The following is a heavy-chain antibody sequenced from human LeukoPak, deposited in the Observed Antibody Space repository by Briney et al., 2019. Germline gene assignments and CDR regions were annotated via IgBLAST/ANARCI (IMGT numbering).Heavy chain of an antibody. J-gene: IGHJ4*02. V-gene: IGHV3-74*01. CDR3: AREEMATTDFDY. Sequence: HAGGSLRLSCAASGFTFSSYWMHWVRQAPGKGLVWVSRINRDGSSTSYADSVKGRFTISRDNAKNTLYLQMTSLRAEDTAVYYCAREEMATTDFDYWGQGTLVTVSS. CDR2: INRDGSST. D-gene: IGHD5-24*01. CDR1: GFTFSSYW.